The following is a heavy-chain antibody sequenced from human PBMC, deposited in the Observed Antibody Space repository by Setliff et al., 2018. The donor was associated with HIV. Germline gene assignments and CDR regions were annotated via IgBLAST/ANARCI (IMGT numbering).Heavy chain of an antibody. V-gene: IGHV1-69*05. CDR3: ARDRDYDSSGWVPE. Sequence: ASVKVSCKASGYTFTSYGMNWVRQAPGQGLEWMGGIIPIFGTANYAQKFQGRVTITTDTSASTAYMELSSLRSEDTAVYYCARDRDYDSSGWVPEWGQGTLVTVSS. J-gene: IGHJ4*02. D-gene: IGHD3-22*01. CDR2: IIPIFGTA. CDR1: GYTFTSYG.